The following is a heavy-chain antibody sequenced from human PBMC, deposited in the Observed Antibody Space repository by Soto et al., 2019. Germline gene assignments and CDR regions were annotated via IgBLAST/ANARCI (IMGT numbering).Heavy chain of an antibody. CDR3: ARDLRGIRVAALDAFDI. J-gene: IGHJ3*02. Sequence: GGSLRLSCAASGFTFSSYWMHWVRQAPGKGLVWVSRINSDGSSTSYADSVKGRFTISRDNAKNTLYLQMNSLRAEDTAVYYCARDLRGIRVAALDAFDIWGRGTMVTVSS. D-gene: IGHD2-15*01. CDR1: GFTFSSYW. V-gene: IGHV3-74*01. CDR2: INSDGSST.